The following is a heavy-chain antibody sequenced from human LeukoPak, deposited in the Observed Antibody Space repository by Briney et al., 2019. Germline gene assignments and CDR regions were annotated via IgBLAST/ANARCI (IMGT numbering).Heavy chain of an antibody. CDR3: ASPMVRGVHYGMDV. CDR1: GGTFSSYT. Sequence: SVKVSCKASGGTFSSYTISWVRQAPGQGLEWMGRIIPILGIANYAQKFQGRVTITADKSTSTAYMELSSLRSGDTAVYYCASPMVRGVHYGMDVWGQGTTVTVSS. J-gene: IGHJ6*02. CDR2: IIPILGIA. D-gene: IGHD3-10*01. V-gene: IGHV1-69*02.